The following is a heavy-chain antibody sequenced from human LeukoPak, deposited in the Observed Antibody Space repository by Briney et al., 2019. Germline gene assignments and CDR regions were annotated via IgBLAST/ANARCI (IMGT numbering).Heavy chain of an antibody. CDR2: ISADNGNT. CDR3: AAIGWEYSTSPLPMDV. J-gene: IGHJ6*02. D-gene: IGHD6-6*01. Sequence: ASVKVSCKGSGYTLSNHAFSWVRQAPGQGLEWMGWISADNGNTNHAQKFQERVTITRDMSTSTAYMELSSLRSEDTAVYYCAAIGWEYSTSPLPMDVWGRGTTVTVSS. CDR1: GYTLSNHA. V-gene: IGHV1-18*04.